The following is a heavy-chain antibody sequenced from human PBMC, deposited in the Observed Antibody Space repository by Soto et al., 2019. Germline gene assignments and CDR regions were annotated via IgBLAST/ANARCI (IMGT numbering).Heavy chain of an antibody. Sequence: QVQLVESGGGVVQPGRSLRLSCTASGFTFSGYGMHWVRQAPGKGLEWVAVIWSDGNNKYYADSVKGRFTISRDNSKNTLYLQMGSLRAEDTAVYYCARDNWNDGLSGYWGQGTLVTVSS. CDR1: GFTFSGYG. J-gene: IGHJ4*02. CDR2: IWSDGNNK. D-gene: IGHD1-20*01. V-gene: IGHV3-33*01. CDR3: ARDNWNDGLSGY.